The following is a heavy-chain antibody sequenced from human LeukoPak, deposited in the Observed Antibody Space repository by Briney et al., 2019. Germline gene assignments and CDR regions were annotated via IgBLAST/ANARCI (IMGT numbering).Heavy chain of an antibody. CDR1: GFTVITNG. Sequence: PGGSLRLSCAASGFTVITNGMTWVRQAPGKGLEWVSVLYSDGNTKYADSVRGRFTISRDNSKHTLYLEMNSLRPDDTAVYYCARGVEPLAANTLAYWGQGTLVTVSS. V-gene: IGHV3-53*01. D-gene: IGHD1-14*01. J-gene: IGHJ4*02. CDR3: ARGVEPLAANTLAY. CDR2: LYSDGNT.